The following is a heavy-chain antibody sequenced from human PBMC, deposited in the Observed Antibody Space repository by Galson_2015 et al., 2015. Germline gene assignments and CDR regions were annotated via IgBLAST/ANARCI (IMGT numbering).Heavy chain of an antibody. CDR1: GASIASRAYC. CDR3: ATFTDWGVVNT. V-gene: IGHV4-39*01. CDR2: IYHNGST. D-gene: IGHD3-10*01. Sequence: SETLSLTCTVSGASIASRAYCWGWIRQPPGKGLEWIGIIYHNGSTSYSASLKSRATISVDTSKKKFSLKLTSVTAADTAVYYCATFTDWGVVNTWGQGTLVAVSS. J-gene: IGHJ1*01.